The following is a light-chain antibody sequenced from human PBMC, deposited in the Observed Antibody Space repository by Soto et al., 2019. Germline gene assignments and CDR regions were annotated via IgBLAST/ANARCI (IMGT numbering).Light chain of an antibody. Sequence: HSALLSQAPCLGLLGHRITIHCLGTAGNFGGYKYVSWYQQYPGKAPKLMIYEVFNRPSGVSYRFSGSKPGNTASLTISGLQAEDEADYYCSSYTSGTTLRVFGTGTKVTVL. V-gene: IGLV2-14*01. J-gene: IGLJ1*01. CDR1: AGNFGGYKY. CDR2: EVF. CDR3: SSYTSGTTLRV.